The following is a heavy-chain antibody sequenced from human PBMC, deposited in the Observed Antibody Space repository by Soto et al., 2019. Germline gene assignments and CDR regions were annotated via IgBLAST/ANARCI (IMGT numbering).Heavy chain of an antibody. V-gene: IGHV3-30*18. CDR2: ISYDGRKK. CDR3: AKDEVLVEVVARDYYGMDV. D-gene: IGHD2-15*01. J-gene: IGHJ6*02. CDR1: GFTFSSFG. Sequence: QVQLVESGGGVVQPGRCLRLSCAASGFTFSSFGMHWVRQAPGKGLEWVAVISYDGRKKYYADSMKGRFTISRDNSKNTLYLQMNNLRAEDTDMYYCAKDEVLVEVVARDYYGMDVWGQGTTVTVSS.